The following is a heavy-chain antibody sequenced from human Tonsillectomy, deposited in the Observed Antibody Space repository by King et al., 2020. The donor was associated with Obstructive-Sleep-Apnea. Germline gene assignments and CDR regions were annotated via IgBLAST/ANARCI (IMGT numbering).Heavy chain of an antibody. CDR2: ISGGGART. J-gene: IGHJ4*02. CDR1: GFTFSSFA. D-gene: IGHD3-22*01. V-gene: IGHV3-23*04. CDR3: ARDDSGDGSAYFDY. Sequence: EVQLVESGGGLVQPGGSLRLSCAASGFTFSSFAMNWVRQAPGKGLEWVSTISGGGARTYCADSVKGRFTFSRDNSKNTLYLQMNSLRAEDTAIYYCARDDSGDGSAYFDYWGQGTLVTVSS.